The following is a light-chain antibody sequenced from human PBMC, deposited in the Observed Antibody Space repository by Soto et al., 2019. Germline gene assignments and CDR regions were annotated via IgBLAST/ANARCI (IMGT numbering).Light chain of an antibody. J-gene: IGKJ2*01. Sequence: EIVLTQSPATLSLSPGERATLSCRASQSVGSYLAWYQQKPGQAPRLLIYDASNRASGISARFTGSGSGTDFTLTISSLEPEEFAVYYCQQRSHWPPYAFGQGTKLEIK. CDR2: DAS. CDR1: QSVGSY. CDR3: QQRSHWPPYA. V-gene: IGKV3-11*01.